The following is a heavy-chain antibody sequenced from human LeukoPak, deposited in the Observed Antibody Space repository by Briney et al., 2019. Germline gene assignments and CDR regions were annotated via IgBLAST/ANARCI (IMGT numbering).Heavy chain of an antibody. V-gene: IGHV4-59*01. J-gene: IGHJ4*02. CDR3: AREGRVEGPT. D-gene: IGHD5-24*01. CDR1: GGSISSYY. Sequence: SETLSHTCTASGGSISSYYWSWIRQPPGKGLEWIGYIYYSGSTNYNPSLKSRVTISVDTSKNQFPLKLSSVTAADTAVYYCAREGRVEGPTWGQGTLVTVSS. CDR2: IYYSGST.